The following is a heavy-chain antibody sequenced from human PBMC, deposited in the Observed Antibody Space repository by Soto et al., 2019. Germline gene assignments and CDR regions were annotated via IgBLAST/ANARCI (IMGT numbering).Heavy chain of an antibody. Sequence: ASVQVCGEASGYTFTSYGISWEHHAPGQGLEWMGWISAYNATANYTQKLQGKVKKNTDTYKGPASMELRSLRSDNTAGYYWAMLPSGSAGVYGCEPWGQGTPVTVAS. CDR1: GYTFTSYG. CDR2: ISAYNATA. V-gene: IGHV1-18*04. D-gene: IGHD2-15*01. CDR3: AMLPSGSAGVYGCEP. J-gene: IGHJ5*02.